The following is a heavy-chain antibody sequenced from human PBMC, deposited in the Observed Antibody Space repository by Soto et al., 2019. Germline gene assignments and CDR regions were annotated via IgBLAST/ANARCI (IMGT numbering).Heavy chain of an antibody. CDR1: GFTFSSYW. CDR3: ARGDYYDTSGPFSDAFDI. Sequence: GGSLRLSCAASGFTFSSYWMSWVRQAPGKGLEWVANIKPDGSEKWYVDSVKGRFTVSRDNAKNSLYLQMNSLRAEDTAVYYCARGDYYDTSGPFSDAFDIWGQGTMVTVSS. D-gene: IGHD3-22*01. CDR2: IKPDGSEK. V-gene: IGHV3-7*04. J-gene: IGHJ3*02.